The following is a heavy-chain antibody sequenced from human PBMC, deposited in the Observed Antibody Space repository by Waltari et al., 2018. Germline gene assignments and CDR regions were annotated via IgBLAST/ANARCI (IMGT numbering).Heavy chain of an antibody. D-gene: IGHD3-16*01. CDR2: IETKADGGTT. V-gene: IGHV3-15*04. CDR3: ITVLRANWFDP. CDR1: GFTFSDAS. Sequence: DVQLVESGGGLVKPGGALRISCTASGFTFSDASMNWVRQAPGKGLEWVGRIETKADGGTTDSAAFVKGRFTISRDDSKNTVYLQMNSLKSEDTGVYYCITVLRANWFDPWGQGTLVTVSS. J-gene: IGHJ5*02.